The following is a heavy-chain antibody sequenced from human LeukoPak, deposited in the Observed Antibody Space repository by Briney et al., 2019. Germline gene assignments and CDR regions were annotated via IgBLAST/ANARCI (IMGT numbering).Heavy chain of an antibody. CDR1: GYTFTSYD. D-gene: IGHD3-3*01. Sequence: ASVKVSCKASGYTFTSYDINWERQAPGQGLEWMGWMNPNSGNTGYAQRFQGRVTMTRNTSISTAYMELSSLRSEDTAVYYCAGKYYDFWSGYYYVDYWGQGTLVTVSS. CDR2: MNPNSGNT. V-gene: IGHV1-8*01. J-gene: IGHJ4*02. CDR3: AGKYYDFWSGYYYVDY.